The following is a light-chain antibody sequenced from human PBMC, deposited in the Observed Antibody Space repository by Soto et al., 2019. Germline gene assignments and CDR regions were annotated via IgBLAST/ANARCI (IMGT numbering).Light chain of an antibody. Sequence: QSVLTQPRSVSGSPGQSVTISCTGTSSDVGDYNYVSWYQQHPGKAPKLLIYAVNMRPSGVPDRFSGSKSGNTASLTISGLQAEDEADYSWCSYAGSYTWVFGGGTQLTVL. CDR2: AVN. J-gene: IGLJ3*02. CDR1: SSDVGDYNY. CDR3: CSYAGSYTWV. V-gene: IGLV2-11*01.